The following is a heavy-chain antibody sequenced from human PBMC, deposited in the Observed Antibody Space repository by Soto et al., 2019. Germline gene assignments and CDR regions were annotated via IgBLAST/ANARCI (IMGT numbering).Heavy chain of an antibody. J-gene: IGHJ3*01. CDR3: VKDGGYCGSGSCMGDAFDV. Sequence: EVQVSESGGGLVQPGGSLRLSCAASGFTFGSYAMSWVRQAPGKGLEWVSTVSKSGAETWYADSVKGRFIISRDNSKNTLYRQMDSLRVEDRDVNHCVKDGGYCGSGSCMGDAFDVWGPGTAVTVSS. V-gene: IGHV3-23*01. CDR2: VSKSGAET. D-gene: IGHD2-15*01. CDR1: GFTFGSYA.